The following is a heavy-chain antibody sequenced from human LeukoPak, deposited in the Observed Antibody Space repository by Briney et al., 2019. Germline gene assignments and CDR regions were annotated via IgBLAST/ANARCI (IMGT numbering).Heavy chain of an antibody. V-gene: IGHV4-34*01. CDR2: INHSGIT. Sequence: SETLSLTCAVYGRSFSGYYWTWIRQTPGKGLEWIGEINHSGITDYNPSLKSRVTISVDTSKNQFSLKLSSVTAADTAVYYCARGYLKNWFDPWGQGTLVTVSS. J-gene: IGHJ5*02. CDR1: GRSFSGYY. CDR3: ARGYLKNWFDP.